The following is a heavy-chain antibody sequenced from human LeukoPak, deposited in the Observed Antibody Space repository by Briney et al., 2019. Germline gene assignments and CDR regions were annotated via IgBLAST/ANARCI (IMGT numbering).Heavy chain of an antibody. CDR2: ISYDGSNK. CDR3: ARDPVTAIRYFDY. Sequence: GRSLRLSCAASGFTFSSYAMHWVRQAPGKGLEWVAVISYDGSNKYYADSVKGRFTISRDNSKNTLYLQMNSLRAEDTAVYYCARDPVTAIRYFDYWGQGTLVTVSS. V-gene: IGHV3-30*04. J-gene: IGHJ4*02. CDR1: GFTFSSYA. D-gene: IGHD2-21*02.